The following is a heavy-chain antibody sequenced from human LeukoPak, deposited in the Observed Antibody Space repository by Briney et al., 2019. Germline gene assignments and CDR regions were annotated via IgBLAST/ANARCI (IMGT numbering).Heavy chain of an antibody. CDR3: ARDTYDSSGYYFVY. CDR1: GFTFSGYL. Sequence: GGSLRLSCAASGFTFSGYLIHWVRQAAGKGLEWVAVISYDGSNKYYADSVKGRFTISRDNSKNTLYLQMNSLRAEDTAVYYCARDTYDSSGYYFVYWGQGTLVTVSS. D-gene: IGHD3-22*01. V-gene: IGHV3-30-3*01. CDR2: ISYDGSNK. J-gene: IGHJ4*02.